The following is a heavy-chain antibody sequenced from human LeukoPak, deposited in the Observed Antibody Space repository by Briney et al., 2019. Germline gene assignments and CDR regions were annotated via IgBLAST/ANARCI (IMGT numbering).Heavy chain of an antibody. V-gene: IGHV4-59*01. J-gene: IGHJ6*02. Sequence: PSETLSLTCTVSGASISSFYWSWIRQPPGKGLEFIGYVYYTGSTNYTPSLESRVTIPLDTSKNDFSLKMSSVTAADAAVYYCARVPVYYGRDVWRQGTTVSVSS. CDR3: ARVPVYYGRDV. CDR1: GASISSFY. CDR2: VYYTGST.